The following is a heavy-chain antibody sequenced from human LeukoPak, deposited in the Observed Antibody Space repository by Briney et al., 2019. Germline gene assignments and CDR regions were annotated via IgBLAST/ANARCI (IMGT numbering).Heavy chain of an antibody. CDR3: ARTVVANYYYYYYMDV. CDR1: GGTFSSYA. J-gene: IGHJ6*03. D-gene: IGHD2-21*01. CDR2: IIPIFGTA. V-gene: IGHV1-69*13. Sequence: SVKVSCKASGGTFSSYAISWVRQAPGQGLEWMGGIIPIFGTANYAQKFQGRVTITADESTSTAYMELSSLRSEDTAVYYCARTVVANYYYYYYMDVWGKGTTATVSS.